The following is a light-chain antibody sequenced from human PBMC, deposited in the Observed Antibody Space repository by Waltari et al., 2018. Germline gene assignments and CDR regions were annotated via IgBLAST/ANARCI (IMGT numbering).Light chain of an antibody. Sequence: DIVMTQSPLSLPVTPGEPASISCRSSQSLLHSNGYNYLDWYLQKPGQSPQLLIYLGSNRASGVPDRFSGSGSGTDFTLKISRVKAEDVGVYYCMQALQTPPYTFGQGTKLEIK. CDR3: MQALQTPPYT. V-gene: IGKV2-28*01. J-gene: IGKJ2*01. CDR2: LGS. CDR1: QSLLHSNGYNY.